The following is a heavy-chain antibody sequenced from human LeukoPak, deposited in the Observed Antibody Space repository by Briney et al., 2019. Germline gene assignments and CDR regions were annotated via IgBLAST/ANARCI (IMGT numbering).Heavy chain of an antibody. V-gene: IGHV1-46*01. CDR2: INPRGGST. D-gene: IGHD2-15*01. CDR1: GYTFTSYY. J-gene: IGHJ4*02. Sequence: ASVKLSCKASGYTFTSYYMHWVRQAPGQGLEWMGIINPRGGSTNNAQKFQGRVTMTRDTSTSTVYLELSSRRSEDTAVYYCARERGSVAATPVLGYWGQGTLVTVSS. CDR3: ARERGSVAATPVLGY.